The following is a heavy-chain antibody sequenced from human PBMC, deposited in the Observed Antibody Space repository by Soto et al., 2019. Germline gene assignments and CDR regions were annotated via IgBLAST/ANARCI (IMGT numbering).Heavy chain of an antibody. CDR2: IIPIFCTA. J-gene: IGHJ6*03. Sequence: ASVKVSCKASGGTFSSYAISWVRQAPGQGLEWMGGIIPIFCTANYAQKFQGRGTITADESTSTAYMELRSLRSEDTAVYYCAREGLLWFGELLYYYYYMDVWGKGTTVTVSS. CDR1: GGTFSSYA. CDR3: AREGLLWFGELLYYYYYMDV. D-gene: IGHD3-10*01. V-gene: IGHV1-69*13.